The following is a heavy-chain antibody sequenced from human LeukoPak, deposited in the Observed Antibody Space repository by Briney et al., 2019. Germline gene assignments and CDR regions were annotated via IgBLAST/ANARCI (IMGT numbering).Heavy chain of an antibody. CDR3: VATSGSSTN. Sequence: GGSLRLSCVASGFTFSNYTMHWVRQAPGKGLEWVAVVSYGGSIKYYADSVKSRLTISRDNSENTLYLQMNSLRAEDTVVYYCVATSGSSTNWGQGTLVTVSS. CDR1: GFTFSNYT. CDR2: VSYGGSIK. J-gene: IGHJ4*02. D-gene: IGHD2-2*01. V-gene: IGHV3-30-3*01.